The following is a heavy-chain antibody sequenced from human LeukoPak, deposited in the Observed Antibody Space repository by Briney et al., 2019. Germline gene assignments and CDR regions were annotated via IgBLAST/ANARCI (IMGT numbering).Heavy chain of an antibody. CDR2: IKQDGSDK. CDR3: ARDGSYSGSYFDY. Sequence: GGSLRLSCAASGFTFSSYWMSWVRQAPGKGLEWVANIKQDGSDKYYVDSVKGRFTISRDNAKNSLYLQMNSLRAEDTAVYYCARDGSYSGSYFDYWGQGTLVTVSS. CDR1: GFTFSSYW. D-gene: IGHD1-26*01. J-gene: IGHJ4*02. V-gene: IGHV3-7*01.